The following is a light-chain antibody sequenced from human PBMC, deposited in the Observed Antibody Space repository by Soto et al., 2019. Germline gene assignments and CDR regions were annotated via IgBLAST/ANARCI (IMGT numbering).Light chain of an antibody. V-gene: IGKV3-15*01. Sequence: EIVMTQSPATLSVSPGERATLSCRASQSVSSNLAWYQQKPGQAPRLLIYGASTRATGIPARFSGSGSGTEFTXTISSLQSEDFAVYYCQQYNNWPYTXGQ. CDR2: GAS. J-gene: IGKJ2*01. CDR3: QQYNNWPYT. CDR1: QSVSSN.